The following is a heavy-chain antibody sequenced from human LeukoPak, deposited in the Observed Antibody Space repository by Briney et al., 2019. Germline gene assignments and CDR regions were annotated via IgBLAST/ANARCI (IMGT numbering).Heavy chain of an antibody. CDR3: ARGVYRSGSGSYEDWFDP. CDR1: GFTFSIYS. CDR2: ISSSSSYI. J-gene: IGHJ5*02. D-gene: IGHD3-10*01. Sequence: GGSLRLSCAASGFTFSIYSMNWVRQAPGKGLEWVTSISSSSSYICEADSVKGRFTISRDNAKKSLYLQMNSVRAEDTAVYYCARGVYRSGSGSYEDWFDPWGQGTLVTVSS. V-gene: IGHV3-21*01.